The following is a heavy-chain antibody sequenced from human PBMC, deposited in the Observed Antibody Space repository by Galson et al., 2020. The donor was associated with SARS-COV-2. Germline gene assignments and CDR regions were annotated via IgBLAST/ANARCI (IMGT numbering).Heavy chain of an antibody. V-gene: IGHV5-10-1*01. Sequence: HGESLKISCKGSGYSFTSYWISWVRQMPGKGLEWMGRIDPSDSYTNYSPSFQGQVTISADKSISTVYLQWSSLKASDTAMYYCARRNYYDSSGYPYGMDVWGQGTTVTVSS. D-gene: IGHD3-22*01. CDR2: IDPSDSYT. CDR1: GYSFTSYW. J-gene: IGHJ6*02. CDR3: ARRNYYDSSGYPYGMDV.